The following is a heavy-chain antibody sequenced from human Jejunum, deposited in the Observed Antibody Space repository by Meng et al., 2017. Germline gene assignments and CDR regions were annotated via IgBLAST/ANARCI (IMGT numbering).Heavy chain of an antibody. V-gene: IGHV6-1*01. Sequence: HPQQVRPRRVNPSLTLSVPLVISLDSVPSNFASLTWIKQSPSRCLEWLGRTHYKSKWYHNYALSVESRITISPDTSNNQFSQQLRSVTPEDTGVYYCARRTWDFAYWGQGTLVTVSS. CDR3: ARRTWDFAY. CDR2: THYKSKWYH. J-gene: IGHJ4*02. D-gene: IGHD7-27*01. CDR1: LDSVPSNFAS.